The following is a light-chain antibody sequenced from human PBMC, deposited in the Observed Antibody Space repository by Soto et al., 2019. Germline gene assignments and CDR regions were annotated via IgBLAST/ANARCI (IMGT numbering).Light chain of an antibody. CDR1: QSVTSSY. J-gene: IGKJ2*01. CDR3: QQYGGSPRT. V-gene: IGKV3-20*01. CDR2: GAS. Sequence: EIVLTQSPGTLSLSPGERGTLSCRASQSVTSSYLAWYQQKPGQAPRLLIFGASSRATGIPDRFRGSGSGTDFTLTISRLEPEEFAVYYCQQYGGSPRTFGQGTKLEIK.